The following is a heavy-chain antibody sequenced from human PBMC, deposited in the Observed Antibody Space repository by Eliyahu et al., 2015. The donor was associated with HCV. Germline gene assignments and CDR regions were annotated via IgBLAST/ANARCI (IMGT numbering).Heavy chain of an antibody. CDR1: GDSISTGSYY. V-gene: IGHV4-61*02. CDR2: VYTTGST. CDR3: AREATSWFYFDS. Sequence: QVQLQESGPGLVKPSQTLSLTCTVSGDSISTGSYYWTWIRQPAGKGLEWIGRVYTTGSTNYNPSLKSRITMSVDRSKTHFSLTLNSVTAADTAVYYCAREATSWFYFDSWGQGIPVTVSS. D-gene: IGHD2-2*01. J-gene: IGHJ4*02.